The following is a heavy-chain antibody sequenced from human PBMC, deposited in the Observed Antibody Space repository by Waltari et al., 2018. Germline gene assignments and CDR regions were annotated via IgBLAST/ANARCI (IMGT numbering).Heavy chain of an antibody. V-gene: IGHV3-30*02. CDR2: IRYDGRNK. CDR1: GFTFSSYG. J-gene: IGHJ4*02. D-gene: IGHD6-6*01. Sequence: QVQLVESGGGVVQPGGSLRLSCAASGFTFSSYGMHWVRQAPGKGLEWVAFIRYDGRNKYYADAVKGRFTSSRDNSKNTLYLQMNSRRAEDTAVYYCAKLRIAARHDYWGQGTLVTVSS. CDR3: AKLRIAARHDY.